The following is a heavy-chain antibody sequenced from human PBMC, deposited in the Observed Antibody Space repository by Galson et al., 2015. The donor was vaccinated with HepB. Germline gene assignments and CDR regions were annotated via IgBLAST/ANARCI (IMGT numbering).Heavy chain of an antibody. CDR2: IWYDGSNK. V-gene: IGHV3-33*01. J-gene: IGHJ4*02. CDR1: GFTFSSYG. Sequence: SLRLSCAASGFTFSSYGMHWVRQAPGKGLEWVAVIWYDGSNKYYADSVKGRFTISRDNSKNTLYLQMNSLRAEDTAVYYCARAGEDYGSGSPFDYGGQGTLVTVSS. CDR3: ARAGEDYGSGSPFDY. D-gene: IGHD3-10*01.